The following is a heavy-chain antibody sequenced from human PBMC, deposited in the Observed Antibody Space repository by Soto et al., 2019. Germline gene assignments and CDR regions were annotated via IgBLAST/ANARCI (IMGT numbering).Heavy chain of an antibody. CDR1: GFIFSSYA. CDR2: ISYDGSNK. D-gene: IGHD2-2*01. J-gene: IGHJ4*02. Sequence: PGGSLRLSCAASGFIFSSYAMNWVRQAPGKGLEWVALISYDGSNKYYADSVKGRFTISRGSSKNTLYLQMNSLRAADTAVYYCGRCTSTSCHLGSDYWGQGTLVTVSS. CDR3: GRCTSTSCHLGSDY. V-gene: IGHV3-30-3*01.